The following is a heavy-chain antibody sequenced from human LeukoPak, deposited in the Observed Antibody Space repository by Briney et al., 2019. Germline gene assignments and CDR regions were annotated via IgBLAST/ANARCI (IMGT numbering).Heavy chain of an antibody. V-gene: IGHV1-18*01. CDR2: ISAYNGNT. CDR1: GYTFTSYG. CDR3: ARDRSGSYEYYMDV. D-gene: IGHD1-26*01. J-gene: IGHJ6*03. Sequence: ASVKVSCKASGYTFTSYGISWVRQAPGQGLEWMGRISAYNGNTNYAQKFQSRVTLTTDTSTSTAYMELRSLRSDDTAVYYCARDRSGSYEYYMDVWGKGTTVTVSS.